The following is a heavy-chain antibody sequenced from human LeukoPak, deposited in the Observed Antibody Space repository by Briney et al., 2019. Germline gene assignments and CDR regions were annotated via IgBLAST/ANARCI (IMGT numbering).Heavy chain of an antibody. D-gene: IGHD3-3*01. CDR1: GFTFSSYA. V-gene: IGHV3-23*01. Sequence: GGSLRLSCAASGFTFSSYAMSWVRQAPGKGLEWVSAISGSGGSTYYADSVKGRFTISRDNSKNTLYLQMNSLRAKDTAVYYCARGTIFGVKYYFDYWGQGTLVTVSS. J-gene: IGHJ4*02. CDR2: ISGSGGST. CDR3: ARGTIFGVKYYFDY.